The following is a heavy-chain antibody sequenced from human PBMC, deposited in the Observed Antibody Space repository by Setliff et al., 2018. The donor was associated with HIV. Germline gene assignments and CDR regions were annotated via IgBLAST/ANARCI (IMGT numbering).Heavy chain of an antibody. CDR3: ARGPQSYVDVVPTIGRYYFDY. CDR2: ISAYNGNT. CDR1: GYSFARYG. Sequence: ASVKVSCKASGYSFARYGLSWVRQAPGQGLEWMGWISAYNGNTNYAQNFHGRVTMTRDTSISTAYMELSRLRSDDTAVFYCARGPQSYVDVVPTIGRYYFDYWGQGTLVTVSS. V-gene: IGHV1-18*01. D-gene: IGHD5-12*01. J-gene: IGHJ4*02.